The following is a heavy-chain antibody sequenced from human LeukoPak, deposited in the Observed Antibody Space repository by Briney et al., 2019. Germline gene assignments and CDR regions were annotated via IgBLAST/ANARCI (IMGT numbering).Heavy chain of an antibody. CDR3: AEGNYDILTGSPRAFDI. J-gene: IGHJ3*02. D-gene: IGHD3-9*01. V-gene: IGHV7-4-1*02. Sequence: GASVKVSCKASGYTFTSYAMNWVRQAPGQGLEWMGWINTNTGNPTYAQGFTGRFVFSLDTSVSTAYLQISSLKAEDTAVYYCAEGNYDILTGSPRAFDIWGQGTMVTVSS. CDR2: INTNTGNP. CDR1: GYTFTSYA.